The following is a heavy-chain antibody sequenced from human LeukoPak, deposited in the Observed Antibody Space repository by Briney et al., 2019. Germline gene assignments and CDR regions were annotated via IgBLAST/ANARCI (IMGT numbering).Heavy chain of an antibody. CDR1: GYTLTAYY. CDR2: ISPNSGDT. D-gene: IGHD1-26*01. V-gene: IGHV1-2*02. CDR3: ARIISYGGSDGFDP. Sequence: ASVKVSCKASGYTLTAYYIHWVGRAPGQGLQWMGWISPNSGDTDFAQNFQGRVTMTRDTPISTVYMTLSSLRSDDTAVYYCARIISYGGSDGFDPWGQGTTVTVSS. J-gene: IGHJ3*01.